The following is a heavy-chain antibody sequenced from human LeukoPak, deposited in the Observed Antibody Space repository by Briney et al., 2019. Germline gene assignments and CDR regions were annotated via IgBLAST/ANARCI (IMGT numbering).Heavy chain of an antibody. V-gene: IGHV4-59*12. D-gene: IGHD3-10*01. CDR2: IYFSGST. CDR1: SGSINNYY. CDR3: ARSRVSVGTVVRGVTQKPYYFDY. J-gene: IGHJ4*02. Sequence: SETLCLTCTDSSGSINNYYWSLIRQTPGKRLEWIGYIYFSGSTIYNPSLKSRVTISVDTSKNQFSLKLSSVTAADTAVYYCARSRVSVGTVVRGVTQKPYYFDYWGQGTLVTVSS.